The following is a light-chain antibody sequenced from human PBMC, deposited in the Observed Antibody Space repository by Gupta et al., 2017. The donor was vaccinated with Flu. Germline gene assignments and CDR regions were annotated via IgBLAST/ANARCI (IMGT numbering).Light chain of an antibody. Sequence: ISCKSSQGLLHSDGKTYLFWYMQKPGQPPHLLIYEVSNAFSGVPDRFSGSGSGTDFTLKISRVEADDVGIYYCMQAMQFPFTFGGGTKVEIK. J-gene: IGKJ4*01. CDR1: QGLLHSDGKTY. CDR2: EVS. V-gene: IGKV2D-29*01. CDR3: MQAMQFPFT.